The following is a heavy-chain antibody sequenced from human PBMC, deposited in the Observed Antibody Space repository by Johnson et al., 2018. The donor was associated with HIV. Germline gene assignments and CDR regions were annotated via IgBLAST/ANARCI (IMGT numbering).Heavy chain of an antibody. CDR2: IDWTGANA. CDR3: ADSSPFYAFDI. V-gene: IGHV3-11*06. Sequence: QVQLVESGGGLVKPGGSLRLSCAASGFTFSDYYMTWIRQAPGKGLEWVSGIDWTGANAGYADSVKGRFTISRDNAKNSLYLQMHSLRAEDTAVYYCADSSPFYAFDIWGQGTMVTVSS. J-gene: IGHJ3*02. CDR1: GFTFSDYY. D-gene: IGHD6-13*01.